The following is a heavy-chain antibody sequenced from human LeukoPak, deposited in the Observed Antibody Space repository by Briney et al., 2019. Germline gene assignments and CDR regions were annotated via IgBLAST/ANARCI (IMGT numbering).Heavy chain of an antibody. J-gene: IGHJ4*02. D-gene: IGHD5-24*01. CDR2: IIPIFGTA. CDR1: GGTFSSYA. V-gene: IGHV1-69*05. CDR3: ARDGSRMGDGYKFDY. Sequence: ASVKVSCKASGGTFSSYAISWVRQAPGQGLEWMGRIIPIFGTANYAQKFQGRVTITTDESTSTAYMELSSLRSEDTAVYYCARDGSRMGDGYKFDYWGQGTLVTVS.